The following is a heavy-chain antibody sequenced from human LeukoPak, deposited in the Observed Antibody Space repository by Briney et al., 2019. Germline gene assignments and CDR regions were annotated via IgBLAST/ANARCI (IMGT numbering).Heavy chain of an antibody. V-gene: IGHV3-30-3*01. J-gene: IGHJ6*02. CDR2: ISYDGSNK. CDR1: GFTFSSYA. CDR3: ARRRGYYGSGSYWDYYGMDV. Sequence: GGSLRLSCAASGFTFSSYAMHWVRQAPGKGLEWVAVISYDGSNKYYADSVKGPFTISRDNSKNTLYLQMNSLRAEDTAVYYCARRRGYYGSGSYWDYYGMDVWGQGTTVTVSS. D-gene: IGHD3-10*01.